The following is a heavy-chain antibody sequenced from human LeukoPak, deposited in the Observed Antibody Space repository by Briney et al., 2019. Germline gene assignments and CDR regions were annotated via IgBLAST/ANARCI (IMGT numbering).Heavy chain of an antibody. CDR3: AKGFYGSRYWYFDR. D-gene: IGHD3-10*01. CDR1: GFTFSSYG. V-gene: IGHV3-23*01. J-gene: IGHJ2*01. Sequence: GGSLRLSCAASGFTFSSYGMSWVRQAPGRGLERVSTITGSGGSTYDADSVKGRFTISRDNSKNTLYLQMNSLRAEDTAVYYCAKGFYGSRYWYFDRWGRGTLVTVSS. CDR2: ITGSGGST.